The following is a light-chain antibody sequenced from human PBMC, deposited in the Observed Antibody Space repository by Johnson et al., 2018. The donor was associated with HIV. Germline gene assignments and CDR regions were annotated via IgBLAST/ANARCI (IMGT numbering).Light chain of an antibody. J-gene: IGLJ1*01. Sequence: QSVLTQPPSVSAAPGQKVTISCSGSSSNIGNNYVSWYQQLPGTAPKLLIYGNNNRPSGVPDRFSGSRSGTSASLAITGLQADDEADYYCQSHDNSLRGSKVFGTGPTVPVL. V-gene: IGLV1-40*01. CDR2: GNN. CDR3: QSHDNSLRGSKV. CDR1: SSNIGNNY.